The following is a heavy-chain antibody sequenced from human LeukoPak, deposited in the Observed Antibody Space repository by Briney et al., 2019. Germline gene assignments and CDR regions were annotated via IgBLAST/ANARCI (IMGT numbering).Heavy chain of an antibody. D-gene: IGHD1-26*01. J-gene: IGHJ4*02. CDR1: GGSFSGYY. V-gene: IGHV4-34*01. CDR3: ARLIPTPIVGATNDY. CDR2: INHSGST. Sequence: KPSETLSLTCAVYGGSFSGYYLSWIRQPPGKGLEWIGEINHSGSTNYNPSLKSRVTISVDTSKNQFSLKLSSVTAADTAVYYCARLIPTPIVGATNDYWGQGTVVTVSS.